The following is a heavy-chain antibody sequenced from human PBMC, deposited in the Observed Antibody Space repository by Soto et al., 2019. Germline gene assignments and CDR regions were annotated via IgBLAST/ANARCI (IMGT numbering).Heavy chain of an antibody. CDR2: ISYTGST. CDR3: ARAPHDTHFGY. J-gene: IGHJ4*02. Sequence: QVQLQESGPGLVKPSQTLSLTCTVSGGSISSGGYYWDWIRQHPGKGLEWIGYISYTGSTYYNPSLKSRVTISVDTSKNQFSLMLSSVTAADTAVYYCARAPHDTHFGYWGQGTLVTVSS. CDR1: GGSISSGGYY. V-gene: IGHV4-31*03.